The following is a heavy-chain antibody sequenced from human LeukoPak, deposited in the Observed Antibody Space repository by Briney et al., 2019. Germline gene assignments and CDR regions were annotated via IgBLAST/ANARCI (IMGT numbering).Heavy chain of an antibody. CDR3: ASGCSSTSCPVDY. CDR2: INAGNGNT. V-gene: IGHV1-3*01. D-gene: IGHD2-2*01. CDR1: GYTFTSYA. Sequence: EASVKVSCKASGYTFTSYAMHWVRQAPAQRLEWMGWINAGNGNTKYSQKFQGRVTITRDTSASTAYMELSSLRSEDTAVYYCASGCSSTSCPVDYWGQGTLVTVSS. J-gene: IGHJ4*02.